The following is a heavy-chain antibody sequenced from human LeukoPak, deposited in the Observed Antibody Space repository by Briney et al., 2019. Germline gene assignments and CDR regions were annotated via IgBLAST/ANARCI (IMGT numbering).Heavy chain of an antibody. J-gene: IGHJ4*02. CDR1: GGTFSSYA. CDR3: ARGDYDSSGYYYPPDY. CDR2: IIPIFGTA. V-gene: IGHV1-69*05. D-gene: IGHD3-22*01. Sequence: SVKVSCKASGGTFSSYAISWVRQAPGQGLEWMGGIIPIFGTANYAQKFQGRVTITTDESTSTAYMELSSLRSEDTAVYYCARGDYDSSGYYYPPDYWGQGTLVTVSS.